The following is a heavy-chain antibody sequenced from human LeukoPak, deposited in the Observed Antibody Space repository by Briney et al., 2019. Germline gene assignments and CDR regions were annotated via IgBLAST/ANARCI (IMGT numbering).Heavy chain of an antibody. Sequence: GGSLRLSCAASGFTFSSYWMHWVRQVPGKGLVWVSRINSDGTYTTYADSVKGRFTISRDNANNALSLQMNSLRAEDTAVYYCGRGGTGRADYWGQGTLVTVSS. D-gene: IGHD1-1*01. CDR2: INSDGTYT. CDR1: GFTFSSYW. CDR3: GRGGTGRADY. J-gene: IGHJ4*02. V-gene: IGHV3-74*01.